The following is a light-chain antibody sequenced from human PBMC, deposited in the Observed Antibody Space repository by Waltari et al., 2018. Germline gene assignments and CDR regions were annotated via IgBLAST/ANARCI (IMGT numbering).Light chain of an antibody. Sequence: SYELTQPPSVSVSPGQTAPITCSGDKLGDKYVCWYQKKPGQSPVVVIYQDNNRPSGIPERFSGSNSGNTATLTISGTQPLDEADYYCQAWDSSTVVFGGGTKLTVL. CDR3: QAWDSSTVV. J-gene: IGLJ3*02. V-gene: IGLV3-1*01. CDR1: KLGDKY. CDR2: QDN.